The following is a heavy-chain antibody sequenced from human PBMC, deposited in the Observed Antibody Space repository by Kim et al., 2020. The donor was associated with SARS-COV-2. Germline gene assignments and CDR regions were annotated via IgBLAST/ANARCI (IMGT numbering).Heavy chain of an antibody. CDR3: ARGDTVVASRYYYAIDI. Sequence: ASVKVSCKASGYSFTDYFIHWVRQAPGQGLEWVAWISPDSGGTNYAQKFQDRVTMTRDTSINTTYMELRSLRSDDTAAYFCARGDTVVASRYYYAIDIWGQGTTVTVSS. J-gene: IGHJ6*02. D-gene: IGHD5-18*01. CDR1: GYSFTDYF. CDR2: ISPDSGGT. V-gene: IGHV1-2*02.